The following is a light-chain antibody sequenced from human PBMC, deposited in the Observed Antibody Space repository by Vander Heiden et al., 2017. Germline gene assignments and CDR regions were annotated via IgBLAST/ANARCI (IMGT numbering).Light chain of an antibody. CDR3: QAWDSSVYVV. J-gene: IGLJ2*01. V-gene: IGLV3-1*01. CDR2: QND. CDR1: KLGDKF. Sequence: SFELTQPLSVSVSPGQTASITCSGHKLGDKFASWYQQKPGQSPVLVIYQNDKRPSGIPGRFSGFNSGNTATLTVTGTQDVDEADYYCQAWDSSVYVVFGGGTKLTVL.